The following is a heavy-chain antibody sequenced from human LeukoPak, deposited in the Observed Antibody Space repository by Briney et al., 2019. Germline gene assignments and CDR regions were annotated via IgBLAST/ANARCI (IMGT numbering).Heavy chain of an antibody. CDR2: IIWNGGRT. CDR3: ARAGYSSGWFAYY. D-gene: IGHD6-19*01. V-gene: IGHV3-20*03. CDR1: GFTFYDYD. J-gene: IGHJ4*02. Sequence: GGSLRLSFAATGFTFYDYDMRWVRQVPGKGLEWVSGIIWNGGRTSYVDSVKGRLTISRDNAKNSLYLQMNSLRAEDTAIYYCARAGYSSGWFAYYWGQGTLVTVSS.